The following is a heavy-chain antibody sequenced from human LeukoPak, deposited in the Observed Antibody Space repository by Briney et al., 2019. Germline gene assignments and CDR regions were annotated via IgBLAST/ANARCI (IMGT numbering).Heavy chain of an antibody. CDR3: AKDRYSYERDAFDI. CDR1: GFTFSNYM. Sequence: KPGGSLRLSCAASGFTFSNYMMNWVHQAPGKGLEWVSSISTGSSYRYYADSVKGRFTISRDNADNSLYLQMNSLRAEDTAVYYCAKDRYSYERDAFDIWGQGTMVTVSS. V-gene: IGHV3-21*01. D-gene: IGHD5-18*01. J-gene: IGHJ3*02. CDR2: ISTGSSYR.